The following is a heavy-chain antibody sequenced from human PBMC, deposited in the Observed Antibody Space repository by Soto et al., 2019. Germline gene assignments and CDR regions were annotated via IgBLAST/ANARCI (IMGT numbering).Heavy chain of an antibody. V-gene: IGHV4-59*01. CDR3: ARGTVYSSSWYGSDWFDP. D-gene: IGHD6-13*01. CDR2: IYYSGST. CDR1: GGSISSYY. J-gene: IGHJ5*02. Sequence: SETLSLTCTVSGGSISSYYWSWIRQPPGKGLEWIGYIYYSGSTNYNPSLKSRVTISVDTSKNQFSLKLSSVTAADTAVYYCARGTVYSSSWYGSDWFDPWGQGTLVTVSS.